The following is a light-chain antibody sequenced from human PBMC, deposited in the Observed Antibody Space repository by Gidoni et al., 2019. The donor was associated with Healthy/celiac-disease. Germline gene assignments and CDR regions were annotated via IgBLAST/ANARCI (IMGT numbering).Light chain of an antibody. CDR2: KDS. CDR3: PSADSSGTYYV. Sequence: SYELTQPPSVSGSPGQTARITCAGDALPKQYAYWYQQKPGQAPVLVIYKDSERPSGIPERFSGSSSGTTVTLTIIGVQAEDEADYYCPSADSSGTYYVFGTGTKVTVL. CDR1: ALPKQY. V-gene: IGLV3-25*03. J-gene: IGLJ1*01.